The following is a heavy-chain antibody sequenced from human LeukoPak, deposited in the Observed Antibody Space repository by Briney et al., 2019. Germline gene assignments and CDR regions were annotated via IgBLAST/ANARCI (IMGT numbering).Heavy chain of an antibody. CDR1: GFTFSSYS. J-gene: IGHJ4*02. CDR2: ISSSSSYI. D-gene: IGHD6-13*01. V-gene: IGHV3-21*01. CDR3: ARFLGSSWAFDY. Sequence: GGSLRLSCAPSGFTFSSYSTDWVPQAPGKGLEWVSSISSSSSYISYADSMKGRFTLSRNNAKNSLYLQVVCWRPEATAVYYWARFLGSSWAFDYWGQGTPVTVSS.